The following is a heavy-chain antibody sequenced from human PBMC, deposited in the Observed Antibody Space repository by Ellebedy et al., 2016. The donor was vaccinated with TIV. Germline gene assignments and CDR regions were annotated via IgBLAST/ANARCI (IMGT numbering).Heavy chain of an antibody. CDR1: GGSISSSSYY. CDR3: AREGYCSGGSCYGWFDP. CDR2: IYYSGST. J-gene: IGHJ5*02. D-gene: IGHD2-15*01. Sequence: SETLSLTXTVSGGSISSSSYYWGWIRQPPGKGLEWIGSIYYSGSTYYNPSLKSRVTISVDTSKNQFSLKLSSVTAADTAVYYCAREGYCSGGSCYGWFDPWGQGTLVTVSS. V-gene: IGHV4-39*02.